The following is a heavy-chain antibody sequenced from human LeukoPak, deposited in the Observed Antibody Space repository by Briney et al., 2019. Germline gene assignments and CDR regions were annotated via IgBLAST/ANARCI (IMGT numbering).Heavy chain of an antibody. V-gene: IGHV1-18*01. D-gene: IGHD4-17*01. CDR3: ARERGPSGEYGSFCYYYYGMDV. CDR1: GYTFPNYG. CDR2: ISTNNGNT. Sequence: ASVKVSCKASGYTFPNYGIAWVRQAPGQGLEWMGWISTNNGNTNYAQKFQGRVTMTTDTSTRTAYMELRSLRSDDTAVYYCARERGPSGEYGSFCYYYYGMDVWGQGTTVTVSS. J-gene: IGHJ6*02.